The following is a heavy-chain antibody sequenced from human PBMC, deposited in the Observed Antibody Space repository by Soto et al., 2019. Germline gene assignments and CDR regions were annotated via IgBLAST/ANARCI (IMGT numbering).Heavy chain of an antibody. J-gene: IGHJ5*02. Sequence: QVQLVQSGAEVKKPGASVKVSCKASGYTFTSYGISWVRQAPGQGLEWMGWISAYNGNTNYAQKLQGRVTMTTDTSTSTGDMELRSLRSDDTAVYYCARVGRGLRYQLRMGGWFDPWGQGTLVTVSS. V-gene: IGHV1-18*01. CDR1: GYTFTSYG. D-gene: IGHD2-2*01. CDR2: ISAYNGNT. CDR3: ARVGRGLRYQLRMGGWFDP.